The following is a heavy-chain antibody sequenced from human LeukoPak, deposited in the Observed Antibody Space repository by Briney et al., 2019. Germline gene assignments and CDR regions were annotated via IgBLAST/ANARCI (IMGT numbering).Heavy chain of an antibody. J-gene: IGHJ6*02. CDR2: INWNGGST. Sequence: GGSLRLSCAASGFTFDDYGMSWVRQPPGKGLEWVSGINWNGGSTGYADSVKGRFTISRDNAKNSLYLQMNSLRAEDTAVYYCARDGYCSSTSCYVSYYYYYYGMDVWGQGTTVTVSS. D-gene: IGHD2-2*03. CDR3: ARDGYCSSTSCYVSYYYYYYGMDV. V-gene: IGHV3-20*04. CDR1: GFTFDDYG.